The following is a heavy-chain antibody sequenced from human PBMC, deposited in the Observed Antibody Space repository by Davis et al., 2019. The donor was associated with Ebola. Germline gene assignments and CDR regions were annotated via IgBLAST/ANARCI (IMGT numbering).Heavy chain of an antibody. CDR2: ISGSGGST. J-gene: IGHJ4*02. CDR3: AKDPYYYDSSGYFGYFDY. Sequence: GESLKISCAASGFTFSSYAMSWVRQAPGKGLEWVSAISGSGGSTYYADSVKGRFTISRDNSKNTLYLQMNSLRAEDTAVYYCAKDPYYYDSSGYFGYFDYWGQGTLVTVSS. D-gene: IGHD3-22*01. CDR1: GFTFSSYA. V-gene: IGHV3-23*01.